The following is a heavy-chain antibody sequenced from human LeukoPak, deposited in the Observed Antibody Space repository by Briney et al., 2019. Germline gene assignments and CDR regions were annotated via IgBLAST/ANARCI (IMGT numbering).Heavy chain of an antibody. D-gene: IGHD4-23*01. CDR3: ATTPSGNGGNSGFDY. V-gene: IGHV1-69*05. Sequence: GAPVKVSCKASGGTFSSYAISWVRQAPGQGLEWMGGIIPIFGTANYAQKFQGRVTITTDESTSTAYMELSSLRSEDTAVYYCATTPSGNGGNSGFDYWGQGTLVTVSS. J-gene: IGHJ4*02. CDR1: GGTFSSYA. CDR2: IIPIFGTA.